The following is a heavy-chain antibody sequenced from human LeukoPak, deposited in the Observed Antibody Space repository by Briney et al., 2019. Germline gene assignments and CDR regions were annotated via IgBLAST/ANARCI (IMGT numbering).Heavy chain of an antibody. D-gene: IGHD6-19*01. Sequence: SETLSLTCTVSGGSISSHYWSWIRQPPGKGLEWIGYIYYSGSTNYNPSLKSRVTISVDTSKNQFSLKLSSVTAADTAVYYCARDPSYSSGWLDNWGQGTLVTVSS. CDR1: GGSISSHY. V-gene: IGHV4-59*11. CDR2: IYYSGST. CDR3: ARDPSYSSGWLDN. J-gene: IGHJ4*02.